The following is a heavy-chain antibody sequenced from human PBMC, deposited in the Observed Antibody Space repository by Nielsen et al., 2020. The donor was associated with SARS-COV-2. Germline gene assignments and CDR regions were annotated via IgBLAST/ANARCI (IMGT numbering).Heavy chain of an antibody. V-gene: IGHV1-3*01. CDR3: ARDILNHELWYCSGGSCYSVTKTPLDY. D-gene: IGHD2-15*01. Sequence: ASVNVSCKASGYAFTSYAMHWVRQARGQRLECMGWINAGNGNTKYSQKFQGRVTITRDTSASTAYMELSSLRSEDTAVYYCARDILNHELWYCSGGSCYSVTKTPLDYWGQGTLVTVSS. CDR1: GYAFTSYA. J-gene: IGHJ4*02. CDR2: INAGNGNT.